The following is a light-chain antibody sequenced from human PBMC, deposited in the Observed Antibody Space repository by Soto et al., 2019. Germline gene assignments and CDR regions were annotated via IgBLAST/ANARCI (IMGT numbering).Light chain of an antibody. CDR2: QDS. CDR3: QAWDSSTVV. CDR1: KLGDKY. V-gene: IGLV3-1*01. J-gene: IGLJ2*01. Sequence: SYELTQPHSVSVSPGQTASITCSGDKLGDKYACWYQQKPGQSPVLVIYQDSKRPSGIPERFSGSNSGNTATLTISGTQAMDEADYYCQAWDSSTVVFGGGTKVTVL.